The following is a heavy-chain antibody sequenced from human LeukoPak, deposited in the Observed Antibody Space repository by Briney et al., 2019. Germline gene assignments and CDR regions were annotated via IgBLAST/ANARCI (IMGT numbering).Heavy chain of an antibody. Sequence: SETLSLTCTVSGFSISSYYWSWIRQPPGKGLEWIGYIYYSGSTNYNPSIKSRVTISVDTSKNQFSLKLSSVTAADTAMYYCARVPRTHYYYYMDVWGKGTTVTVSS. CDR1: GFSISSYY. V-gene: IGHV4-59*01. J-gene: IGHJ6*03. CDR3: ARVPRTHYYYYMDV. D-gene: IGHD2-2*01. CDR2: IYYSGST.